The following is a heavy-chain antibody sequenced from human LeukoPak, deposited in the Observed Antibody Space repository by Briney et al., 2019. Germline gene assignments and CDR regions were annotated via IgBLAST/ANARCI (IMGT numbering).Heavy chain of an antibody. CDR2: ISSSSSNI. CDR3: ARPSYGDYSCLDY. D-gene: IGHD4-17*01. Sequence: GGSLRLSCAASGFTFSSYSMNWVRQAPGKGLEWVSSISSSSSNIYYADSEKGLFTISKDNNKNSLYRQRSSLRADNTAVYDWARPSYGDYSCLDYWGQGTLVTVSS. V-gene: IGHV3-21*01. J-gene: IGHJ4*02. CDR1: GFTFSSYS.